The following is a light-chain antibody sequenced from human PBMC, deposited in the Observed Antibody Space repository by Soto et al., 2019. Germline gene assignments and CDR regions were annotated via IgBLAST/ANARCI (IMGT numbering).Light chain of an antibody. CDR1: QSLLHSNGYNY. Sequence: DIVMTQSPLSLPVTPGEPASISCRSSQSLLHSNGYNYLDWYLQKPGQSLQLLIYLGSNRASGVPDRISGSGSGTDFTLKISRVEAEDVGVYYCMQALQTPYTFGQGTKLEIK. CDR3: MQALQTPYT. V-gene: IGKV2-28*01. J-gene: IGKJ2*01. CDR2: LGS.